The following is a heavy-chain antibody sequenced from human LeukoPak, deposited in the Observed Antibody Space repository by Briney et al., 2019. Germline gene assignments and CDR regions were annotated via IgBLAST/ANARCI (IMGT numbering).Heavy chain of an antibody. Sequence: SETLSLTCTVSGGSISSYYWSWIRQPPGKALEWIGYIYYSGSANYNPSLKSRVTISGDTSKNQVSLNLGSVTAADTAVYYCATDKGYHYYWGQGTLVTVSS. CDR3: ATDKGYHYY. D-gene: IGHD5-12*01. J-gene: IGHJ4*02. CDR1: GGSISSYY. CDR2: IYYSGSA. V-gene: IGHV4-59*01.